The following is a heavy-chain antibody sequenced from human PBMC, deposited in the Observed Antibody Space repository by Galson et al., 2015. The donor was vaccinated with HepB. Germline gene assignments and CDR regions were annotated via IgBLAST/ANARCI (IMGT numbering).Heavy chain of an antibody. D-gene: IGHD1-26*01. V-gene: IGHV4-39*02. Sequence: LTCTVSGGSISSSSYYWGWIRQPPGKGLEWIGSIYYSGSTYYNPSLKSRVTISVDTSKNQFSLKLSSVTAADTAVYYCAREWELQRRYFDYWGQGTLVTVSS. CDR1: GGSISSSSYY. J-gene: IGHJ4*02. CDR2: IYYSGST. CDR3: AREWELQRRYFDY.